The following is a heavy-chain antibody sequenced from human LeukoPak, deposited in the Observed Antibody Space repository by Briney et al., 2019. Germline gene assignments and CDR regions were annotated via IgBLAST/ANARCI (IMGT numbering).Heavy chain of an antibody. CDR3: ARGTMFPYYFDY. V-gene: IGHV3-7*01. J-gene: IGHJ4*02. CDR1: GFTFSTSW. D-gene: IGHD3-10*02. CDR2: MNQDGSEI. Sequence: GGSLRLSCAASGFTFSTSWMTWIRQAPGKGLEWVASMNQDGSEIHYVDSVKGRFTISRDNAKNSLYLQMNSLRAEDTAVYYCARGTMFPYYFDYWGQGTLVTVSS.